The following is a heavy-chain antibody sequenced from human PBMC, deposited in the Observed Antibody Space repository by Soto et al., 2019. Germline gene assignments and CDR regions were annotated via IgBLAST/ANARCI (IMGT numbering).Heavy chain of an antibody. CDR1: GFSLTTNGVG. J-gene: IGHJ4*02. Sequence: QITLKESGPTLVTPTQTLTLTCTFSGFSLTTNGVGVAWIRQPPGKAPEWLAAIYWDDDKRYRPSLKSRLTITKDTSENRVVLRMTNMDPIDTGTYYCALCMDGENSPHWGQGTLVTVSS. CDR3: ALCMDGENSPH. D-gene: IGHD3-10*01. V-gene: IGHV2-5*02. CDR2: IYWDDDK.